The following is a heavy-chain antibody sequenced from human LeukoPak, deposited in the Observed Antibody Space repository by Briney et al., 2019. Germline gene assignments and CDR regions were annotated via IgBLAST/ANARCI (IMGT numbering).Heavy chain of an antibody. J-gene: IGHJ4*02. D-gene: IGHD3-22*01. CDR1: GFTFSSYG. V-gene: IGHV3-33*01. CDR3: ARAKLSSGYYFDY. Sequence: GGSLRLSCAASGFTFSSYGMHWVRQAPGKGLECVAVIWYDGSNKYYADSVKGRFTISRDNSKNTLYLQMNSLRAEDTAVYYCARAKLSSGYYFDYWGQGTLVTVSS. CDR2: IWYDGSNK.